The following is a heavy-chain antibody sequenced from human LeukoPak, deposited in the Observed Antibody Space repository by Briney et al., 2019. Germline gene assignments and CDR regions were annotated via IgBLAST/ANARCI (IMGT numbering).Heavy chain of an antibody. Sequence: GGSLRLSCAASGFTFSSYSMNWVRQAPGKGLEWVSSISSSSSYIYYAGSVKGRFTISRDNAKNSLYLQMNSLRAEDTAVYYCARDRVEYYFDYWGQGTLVTVSS. J-gene: IGHJ4*02. CDR1: GFTFSSYS. CDR3: ARDRVEYYFDY. D-gene: IGHD3-10*01. V-gene: IGHV3-21*01. CDR2: ISSSSSYI.